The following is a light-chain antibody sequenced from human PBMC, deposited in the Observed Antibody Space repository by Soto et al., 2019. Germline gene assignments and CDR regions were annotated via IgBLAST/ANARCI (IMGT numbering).Light chain of an antibody. Sequence: QSALTQPPSVSGSPGQSVTISCTGTSSDVGSYNRVSWYQQPLGTAPKLMIYEVTNRPSGVPDRFSGSKSGNTASLTISGLQAEDEADYYCGSFTSSTTLVFGGGTKLTVL. CDR3: GSFTSSTTLV. CDR2: EVT. CDR1: SSDVGSYNR. V-gene: IGLV2-18*02. J-gene: IGLJ2*01.